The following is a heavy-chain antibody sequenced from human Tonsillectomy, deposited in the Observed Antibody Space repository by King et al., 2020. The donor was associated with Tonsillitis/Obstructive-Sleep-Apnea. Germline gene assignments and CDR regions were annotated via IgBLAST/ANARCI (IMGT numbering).Heavy chain of an antibody. CDR1: GGSISSRSFH. D-gene: IGHD5-12*01. CDR3: VRPAYSANSPPHFYMDV. CDR2: IYDSGST. V-gene: IGHV4-39*01. J-gene: IGHJ6*03. Sequence: QLQESGPGLVKPSETLSLTCIVSGGSISSRSFHWGWIRQPPGKGLEWIGSIYDSGSTSYNPSLKSRVNMYVDTSKNQFSLKLSSVTAADTAIYYCVRPAYSANSPPHFYMDVWGNGPTVTVS.